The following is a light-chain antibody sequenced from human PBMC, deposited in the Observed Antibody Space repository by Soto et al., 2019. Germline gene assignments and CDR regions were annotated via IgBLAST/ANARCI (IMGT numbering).Light chain of an antibody. J-gene: IGLJ1*01. CDR3: SPYTGVNLYV. CDR1: RSDVGGYKH. V-gene: IGLV2-14*03. Sequence: QSALTQPGSVSGSPGQSISISCTGTRSDVGGYKHVSWYQQHPGKVPRLIIFDVSSRPSGVSHRFSGSKSGDTAPLTISGPRAEGEADYYCSPYTGVNLYVFGTGTKVTVL. CDR2: DVS.